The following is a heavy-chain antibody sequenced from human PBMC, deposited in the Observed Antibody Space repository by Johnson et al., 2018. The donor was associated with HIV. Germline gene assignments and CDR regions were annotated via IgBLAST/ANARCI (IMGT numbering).Heavy chain of an antibody. CDR2: IKQDGSEK. CDR1: GFKFSSYW. V-gene: IGHV3-7*05. CDR3: ATFGGGSFHAFDI. D-gene: IGHD1-26*01. Sequence: MLLVESGGGLVQPGGSLRLSCAASGFKFSSYWMGWVRQAPGKGLEWVANIKQDGSEKYYVDSLKGRFTISRDNAKNSLYLQMNSLRAEDTAVYYCATFGGGSFHAFDIWGQGTMVTVSS. J-gene: IGHJ3*02.